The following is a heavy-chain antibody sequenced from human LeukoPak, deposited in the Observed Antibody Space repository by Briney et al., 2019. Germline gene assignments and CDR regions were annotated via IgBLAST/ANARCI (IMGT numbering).Heavy chain of an antibody. J-gene: IGHJ6*03. Sequence: SETLSLTCTASGGSVSSGSYYWSWIRQPPGKGLEWIGYIYYSGSTNYNPSLKSRVTISVDTSKNQFSLKLSSVTAADTAVYYCAREKLGAYYYYMDVWGKGTTVTVSS. CDR3: AREKLGAYYYYMDV. V-gene: IGHV4-61*01. CDR1: GGSVSSGSYY. CDR2: IYYSGST. D-gene: IGHD1-7*01.